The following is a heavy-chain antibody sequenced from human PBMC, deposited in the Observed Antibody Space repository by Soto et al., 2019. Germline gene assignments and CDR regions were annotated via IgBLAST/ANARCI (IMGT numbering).Heavy chain of an antibody. V-gene: IGHV3-48*02. CDR2: ISSSSSTI. J-gene: IGHJ4*02. CDR3: ARSGIAAAGFDS. CDR1: GFTVSSYI. Sequence: LRLSCAGAGFTVSSYIVNWVRQAPGKGLEWVSYISSSSSTIYYADSVKGRFTISRDNAKNSLYLQMNSLRDEDTAVYYCARSGIAAAGFDSWVQGTLVHVSS. D-gene: IGHD6-13*01.